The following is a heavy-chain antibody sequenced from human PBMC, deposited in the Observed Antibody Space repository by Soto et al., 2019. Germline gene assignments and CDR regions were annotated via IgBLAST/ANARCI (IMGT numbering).Heavy chain of an antibody. CDR1: GYTFTGYY. J-gene: IGHJ4*02. D-gene: IGHD1-26*01. V-gene: IGHV1-2*02. CDR2: INPNSGVT. CDR3: AREKVGANDY. Sequence: ASVKVSCKASGYTFTGYYIHWVRQAPGQGLEWMGWINPNSGVTNYAQKFQGRVTMTRNTSISTAYMELSSLRSEDTAVYYCAREKVGANDYWGQGTLVTVSS.